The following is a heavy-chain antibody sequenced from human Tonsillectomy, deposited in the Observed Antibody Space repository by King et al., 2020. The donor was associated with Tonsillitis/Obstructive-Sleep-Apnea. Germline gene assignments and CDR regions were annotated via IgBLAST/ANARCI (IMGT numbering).Heavy chain of an antibody. J-gene: IGHJ4*02. CDR2: IYYSGST. D-gene: IGHD2/OR15-2a*01. V-gene: IGHV4-31*03. CDR3: ARSGGLNRPINY. Sequence: QLQESGPGLVKPSQTLSLTCTVSGGSINSGGYYWSWIRQHPGKGLEWIGYIYYSGSTYYNPSLKSRVTISVDSSKNQFSLKLSSVTAADTAVYYCARSGGLNRPINYWGQGTLVTVSS. CDR1: GGSINSGGYY.